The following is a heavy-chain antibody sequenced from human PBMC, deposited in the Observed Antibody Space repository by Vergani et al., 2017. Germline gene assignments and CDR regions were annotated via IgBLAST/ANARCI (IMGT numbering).Heavy chain of an antibody. J-gene: IGHJ3*02. V-gene: IGHV4-34*01. D-gene: IGHD6-6*01. CDR2: INHSGST. CDR1: GGSFSGYY. Sequence: QVQLQQWGAGLLKPSETLSLTCAVYGGSFSGYYWSWIRQPPGKGLEWIGEINHSGSTNYNPSLKSRVTISVDTSKNQFSLKLSSVTAADTAVYYCARGLRVPIAARTLVGAFDIWGQGTMVTVSS. CDR3: ARGLRVPIAARTLVGAFDI.